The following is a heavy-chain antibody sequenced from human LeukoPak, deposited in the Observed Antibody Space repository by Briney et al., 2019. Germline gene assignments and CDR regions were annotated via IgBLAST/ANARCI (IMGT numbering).Heavy chain of an antibody. V-gene: IGHV3-21*01. Sequence: GGTLRLSCAASGFTFSSNGMSWVRQAPGKGLEWVSSISSSSSYIYYADSVKGRFTISRDNAKNSLYLQMNSLRAEDTAVYYCARDRSSSGLSAFDIWGQGTMVTVSS. CDR3: ARDRSSSGLSAFDI. CDR2: ISSSSSYI. CDR1: GFTFSSNG. D-gene: IGHD6-13*01. J-gene: IGHJ3*02.